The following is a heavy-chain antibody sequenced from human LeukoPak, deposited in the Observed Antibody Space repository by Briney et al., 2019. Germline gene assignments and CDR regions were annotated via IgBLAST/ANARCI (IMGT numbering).Heavy chain of an antibody. CDR2: ITTSSTYT. D-gene: IGHD3-3*01. CDR3: AKDPSYYDFWSGYFGAFDI. CDR1: GFPFSSYN. J-gene: IGHJ3*02. Sequence: GGSLRLSCAASGFPFSSYNMNWVRQAPGKGLEWVSSITTSSTYTFYADSVKGRFTISRDNSTNTLYLQMNSLRAEDTAVYYCAKDPSYYDFWSGYFGAFDIWGQGTMVTVSS. V-gene: IGHV3-21*01.